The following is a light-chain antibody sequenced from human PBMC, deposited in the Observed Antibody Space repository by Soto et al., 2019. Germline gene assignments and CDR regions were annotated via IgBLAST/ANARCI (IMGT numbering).Light chain of an antibody. J-gene: IGKJ5*01. Sequence: EIELTQSPATLSLSPGERATLSCRASQSVSSYLAWYQQKPGQAPRLLIYEASNRATGIPARFSGSGSGTDFTLTISSLEPEDFVVYYCQQRSNWPITFGQGTRLEIK. CDR1: QSVSSY. CDR3: QQRSNWPIT. CDR2: EAS. V-gene: IGKV3-11*01.